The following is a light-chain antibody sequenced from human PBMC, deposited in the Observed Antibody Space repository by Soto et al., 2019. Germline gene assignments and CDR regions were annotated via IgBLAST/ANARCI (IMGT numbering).Light chain of an antibody. Sequence: EIVFTQSPGTLSLSPCERSTLSCRASQSVSSSYLAWYQQKPGQAPRLLIYGASSRATGIPDRFSGSGSGTDFTLTISRLEPEDFAVYYCQQYGSSPTWTFGQGTKVDNK. CDR3: QQYGSSPTWT. CDR1: QSVSSSY. CDR2: GAS. J-gene: IGKJ1*01. V-gene: IGKV3-20*01.